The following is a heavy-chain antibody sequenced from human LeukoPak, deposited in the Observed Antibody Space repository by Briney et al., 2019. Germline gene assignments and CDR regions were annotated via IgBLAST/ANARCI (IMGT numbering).Heavy chain of an antibody. CDR3: ARAVDSSGWYIIFYY. V-gene: IGHV3-7*01. CDR1: GFTFSIYA. J-gene: IGHJ4*02. CDR2: IKQDGSEK. Sequence: GKSLRLSCAASGFTFSIYAMHWVRQAPGKGLEWVANIKQDGSEKYYVDSVKGRFTISRDNAKNSLYLQMNSLRAEDTAVYYCARAVDSSGWYIIFYYWGQGTLVTVSS. D-gene: IGHD6-19*01.